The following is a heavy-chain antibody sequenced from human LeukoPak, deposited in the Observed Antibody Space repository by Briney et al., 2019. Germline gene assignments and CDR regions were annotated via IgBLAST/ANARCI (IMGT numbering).Heavy chain of an antibody. CDR3: ARDLGIAAAGTIDY. Sequence: GGPLRLSCAASGFTFSSYSMNWVRQAPGKGLEWVSSISSSSSYIYYADSVKGRFTISRDNAKNSLYLQMNSLRAEDTAVYYCARDLGIAAAGTIDYWGQGTLVTVSS. CDR1: GFTFSSYS. D-gene: IGHD6-13*01. V-gene: IGHV3-21*01. CDR2: ISSSSSYI. J-gene: IGHJ4*02.